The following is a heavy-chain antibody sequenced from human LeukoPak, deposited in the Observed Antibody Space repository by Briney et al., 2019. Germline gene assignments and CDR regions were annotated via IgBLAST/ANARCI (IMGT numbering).Heavy chain of an antibody. V-gene: IGHV1-2*02. CDR1: GYTFTGYY. Sequence: ASVKVSCKASGYTFTGYYTHWVRQAPGQGLEWMGWINPNSGGTKYAQKFQGRVTLTRDMSISTAYMELSRLRSDDTAVYYCARDREYYYDTSGYTQDWFDPWGQGTLVTVSS. D-gene: IGHD3-22*01. CDR3: ARDREYYYDTSGYTQDWFDP. CDR2: INPNSGGT. J-gene: IGHJ5*02.